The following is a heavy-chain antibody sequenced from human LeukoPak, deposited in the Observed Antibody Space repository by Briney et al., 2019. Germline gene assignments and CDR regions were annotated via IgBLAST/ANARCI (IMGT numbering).Heavy chain of an antibody. V-gene: IGHV1-3*01. CDR1: GYDFTKYA. CDR2: IDAGNGRT. D-gene: IGHD3-10*01. Sequence: AASVKVSCKASGYDFTKYAVQWVRQAPGQRLEWMGWIDAGNGRTKYSQDFQGRVTITRDTSASIAYMELRSLRSDDTAVYYCARSGHRRYYYASGPDYWGQGTLVTVSS. J-gene: IGHJ4*02. CDR3: ARSGHRRYYYASGPDY.